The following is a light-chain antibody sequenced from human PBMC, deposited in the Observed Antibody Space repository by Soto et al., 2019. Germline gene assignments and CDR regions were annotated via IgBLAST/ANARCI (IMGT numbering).Light chain of an antibody. CDR2: DAS. Sequence: EIVLTQSPATLSLSPGERATLSCRASQGVSSYLAWYQQKPGQAPRLLIYDASNRATGSPARFSGSGHGTDFTLNIGSLEPEYFAVYYCQQRSKCHPGTFGPGTKVDVK. J-gene: IGKJ3*01. CDR3: QQRSKCHPGT. V-gene: IGKV3D-11*01. CDR1: QGVSSY.